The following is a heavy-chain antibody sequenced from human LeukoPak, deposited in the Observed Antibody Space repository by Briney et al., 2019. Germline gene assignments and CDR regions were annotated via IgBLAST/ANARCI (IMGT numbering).Heavy chain of an antibody. J-gene: IGHJ4*02. V-gene: IGHV6-1*01. Sequence: SQTLSLTCAISGDSVSSNSAAWNRIRQSPSRGLEWLGRTYYRSKWYNDYAVSVKSRITINPDTSKNQFSLQLNSVTPEDTAVYYCARGLPEADSSIAARLAPWGQGTLVTVSS. CDR1: GDSVSSNSAA. CDR2: TYYRSKWYN. D-gene: IGHD6-6*01. CDR3: ARGLPEADSSIAARLAP.